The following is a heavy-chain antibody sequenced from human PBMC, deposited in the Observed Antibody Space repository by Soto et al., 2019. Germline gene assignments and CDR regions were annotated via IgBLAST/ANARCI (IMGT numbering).Heavy chain of an antibody. Sequence: SETLSLTCTVSGGSISSYYWSWIRQPPGKGLERIGYIYYSGSTNYNPSLKSRVTISVDTSKNQFSLKLSSVTAADTAEYYCARVRFGNDGGGNTGLDYWGQGTLVTVSS. D-gene: IGHD1-1*01. V-gene: IGHV4-59*01. CDR3: ARVRFGNDGGGNTGLDY. CDR2: IYYSGST. CDR1: GGSISSYY. J-gene: IGHJ4*02.